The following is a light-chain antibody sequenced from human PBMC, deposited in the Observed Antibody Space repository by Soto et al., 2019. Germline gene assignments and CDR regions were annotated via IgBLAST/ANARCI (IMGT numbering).Light chain of an antibody. CDR3: SSYTSSSTVV. CDR1: SSDVGGYNY. CDR2: EVS. J-gene: IGLJ2*01. V-gene: IGLV2-14*01. Sequence: QSVLTQPASVSGSPGQSITISCTGTSSDVGGYNYVSWYQQHPGKAPKLMIYEVSNRPSGVSTRFSGSKSGNTASLTISGLQADDEADYYCSSYTSSSTVVFGGGTKLTVL.